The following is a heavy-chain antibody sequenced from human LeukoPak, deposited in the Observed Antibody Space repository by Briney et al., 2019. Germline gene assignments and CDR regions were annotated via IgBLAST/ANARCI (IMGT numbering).Heavy chain of an antibody. CDR1: GFTFSSYG. CDR2: ISYDGSNR. J-gene: IGHJ4*02. D-gene: IGHD3-10*01. CDR3: AKEAGWNRVYGSGSYPYFDY. V-gene: IGHV3-30*18. Sequence: GRSLRLSCAASGFTFSSYGMHWVRQAPGKGLEWVAVISYDGSNRYYADSVKGRFTISRDNSKNTLYLQMNSLRAEDTAVYYCAKEAGWNRVYGSGSYPYFDYWGQGTLVTVSS.